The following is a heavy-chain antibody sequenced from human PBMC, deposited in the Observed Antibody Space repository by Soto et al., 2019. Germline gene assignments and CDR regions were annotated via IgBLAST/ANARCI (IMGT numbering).Heavy chain of an antibody. V-gene: IGHV3-23*01. J-gene: IGHJ5*02. CDR3: AKDRITIFGVVIPWFDP. Sequence: PGGSLRLSCAASGFTFSDYYMSWIRQAPGKGLEWVSAISGSGGSTYYADSVKGRFTISRDNSKNTLYLQMNSLRAEDTAVYYCAKDRITIFGVVIPWFDPWGQGTLVTVSS. CDR2: ISGSGGST. CDR1: GFTFSDYY. D-gene: IGHD3-3*01.